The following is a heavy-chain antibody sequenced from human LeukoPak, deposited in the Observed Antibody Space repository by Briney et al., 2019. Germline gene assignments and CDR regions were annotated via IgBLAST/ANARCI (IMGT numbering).Heavy chain of an antibody. V-gene: IGHV1-69*06. CDR1: GDTFTTYA. D-gene: IGHD2-8*01. CDR2: IIPMFGTP. J-gene: IGHJ5*02. Sequence: GASAKVSCKTSGDTFTTYAIIWVRQAPGQGLEWMGGIIPMFGTPNYAQRLQGRVTITADKSTKTAYMELSSLRSEDTAVYYCARAGIPGYCTNVTCSNWLDPWGQGTLVTVSS. CDR3: ARAGIPGYCTNVTCSNWLDP.